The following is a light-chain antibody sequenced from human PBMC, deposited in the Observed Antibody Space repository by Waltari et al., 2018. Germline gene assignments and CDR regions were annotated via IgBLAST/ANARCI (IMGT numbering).Light chain of an antibody. V-gene: IGLV2-14*03. CDR2: GVS. CDR3: TSYAGSDIFLL. Sequence: QSALTQPASVSGSPGQSITVSCSGVYPNKFVSWYQQHPAKPPRPLMYGVSARPSGVSNRFAGSKSGSTASLTISGLQAEDEADYFCTSYAGSDIFLLFGGGTKLTVL. J-gene: IGLJ2*01. CDR1: VYPNKF.